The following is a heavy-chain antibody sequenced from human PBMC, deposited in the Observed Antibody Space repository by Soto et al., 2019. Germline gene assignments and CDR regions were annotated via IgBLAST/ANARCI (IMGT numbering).Heavy chain of an antibody. CDR1: GGPFSSYA. J-gene: IGHJ6*02. CDR3: AREEFLRIAAPPLTYYYYGMDV. V-gene: IGHV1-69*13. CDR2: IIPIFGTA. Sequence: GGSVKGYCKASGGPFSSYAISLVRQAPGQGLEWIGGIIPIFGTANYAQKFQGRVTITADESTSTAYMELSSLRSEDTAVYYCAREEFLRIAAPPLTYYYYGMDVWGQGTTVTVSS. D-gene: IGHD6-13*01.